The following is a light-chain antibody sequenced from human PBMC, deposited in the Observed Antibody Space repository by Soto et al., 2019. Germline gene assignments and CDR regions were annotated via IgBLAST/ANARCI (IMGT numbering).Light chain of an antibody. CDR1: QSVSSSY. V-gene: IGKV3-20*01. CDR2: GAS. J-gene: IGKJ2*01. Sequence: EIVLTQSPGTLSLSPGERATLSCRASQSVSSSYLAWYQQKPGQAHRLLIYGASSRATGIPDRFSGSGSVTDFTLTISRLEPEDFAVYYCQQYGSSLPYTFGQGTKLEIK. CDR3: QQYGSSLPYT.